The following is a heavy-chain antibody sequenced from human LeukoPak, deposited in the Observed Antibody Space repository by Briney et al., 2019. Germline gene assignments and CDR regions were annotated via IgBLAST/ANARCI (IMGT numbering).Heavy chain of an antibody. CDR1: GGSISSGSYY. CDR2: IYTSGST. Sequence: PSQTLSLTCTVSGGSISSGSYYWSWIRQPAGKGLEWIGRIYTSGSTNYNPSLKSRVTISVDTSKNQFSLKLSSVTAADTAVYYCARDSTYDFWSGYPDAFDIWGQGTMVTVSS. J-gene: IGHJ3*02. V-gene: IGHV4-61*02. CDR3: ARDSTYDFWSGYPDAFDI. D-gene: IGHD3-3*01.